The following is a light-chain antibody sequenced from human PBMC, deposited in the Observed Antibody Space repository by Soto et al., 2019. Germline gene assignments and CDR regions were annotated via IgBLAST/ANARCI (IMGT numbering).Light chain of an antibody. CDR3: AAWDDPLNGWV. CDR1: TSTIGSNF. J-gene: IGLJ3*02. CDR2: SNN. V-gene: IGLV1-44*01. Sequence: QSVLTQPPSASGTPGQGVTISCSGSTSTIGSNFVIWYQQLPGTAPKLLIYSNNKRPSGVPDRFSGSKSGTSASLAISGLQSEDEADYYCAAWDDPLNGWVFGGGTKVTVL.